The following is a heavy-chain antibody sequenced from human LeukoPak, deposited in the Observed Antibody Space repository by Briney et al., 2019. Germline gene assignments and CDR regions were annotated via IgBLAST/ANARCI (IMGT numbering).Heavy chain of an antibody. CDR1: GGSIRSYY. V-gene: IGHV4-59*01. J-gene: IGHJ6*03. CDR2: IYYSGST. CDR3: AREGTEQYYYYMDV. D-gene: IGHD1-26*01. Sequence: SETLSLTCTVSGGSIRSYYWSWIRQPPGKGLEWIGYIYYSGSTNYNPSLKSRVTISVDTSKNQFSLKLSSVTAADTAVYYCAREGTEQYYYYMDVWGKGTTVTVSS.